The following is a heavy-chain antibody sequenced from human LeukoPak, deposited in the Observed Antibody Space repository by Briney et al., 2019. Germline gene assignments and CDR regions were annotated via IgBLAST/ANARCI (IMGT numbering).Heavy chain of an antibody. CDR1: GYTFTSYG. Sequence: ASVKVSCKASGYTFTSYGISWVRQAPGQGLEWMGWISAYNGNTNYAQKLQDRVTMTEDTSTDTAYMELSSLRSEDTAVYYCATAAYYYDSGSVSYGIDVWGQGTTVTVSS. J-gene: IGHJ6*02. CDR2: ISAYNGNT. V-gene: IGHV1-18*01. CDR3: ATAAYYYDSGSVSYGIDV. D-gene: IGHD3-10*01.